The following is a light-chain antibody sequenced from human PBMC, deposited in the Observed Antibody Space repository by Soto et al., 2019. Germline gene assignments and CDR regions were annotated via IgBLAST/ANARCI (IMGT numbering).Light chain of an antibody. CDR3: QQYSRLWS. J-gene: IGKJ1*01. CDR1: ESISTW. Sequence: GDRVTITCRASESISTWLAWYQQKPGKAPKLLIYGASSLESGVPPRFSGDGSGTEFTLTISSLQRDDFGIYYCQQYSRLWSFGQGTKWIS. V-gene: IGKV1-5*03. CDR2: GAS.